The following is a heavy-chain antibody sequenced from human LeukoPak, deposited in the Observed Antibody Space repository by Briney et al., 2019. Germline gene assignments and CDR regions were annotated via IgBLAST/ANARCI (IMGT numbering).Heavy chain of an antibody. D-gene: IGHD3-10*01. J-gene: IGHJ4*02. Sequence: GASVKVSCKASGYTFTGYYMHWVRQAPGQGLEWMGWINPNSGGTNYAQKFQGRVTMTRDTSTSTVYMELSSLRSEDTAVYYCARSPLDNASMVRGAFDYWGQGTLVTVSS. CDR1: GYTFTGYY. V-gene: IGHV1-2*02. CDR3: ARSPLDNASMVRGAFDY. CDR2: INPNSGGT.